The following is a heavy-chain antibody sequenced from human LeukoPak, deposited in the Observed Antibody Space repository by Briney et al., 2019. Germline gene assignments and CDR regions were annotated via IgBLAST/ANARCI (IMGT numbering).Heavy chain of an antibody. CDR3: AKTSGYTSGWHFFDH. CDR2: IYYSGST. Sequence: KTSETLSLTCTVSGGSISSGSYYWGWIRQPPGKGLEWIGSIYYSGSTYYNPSLKSRVTISVDTSKNQFSLKLSSVTAVDTAVYYCAKTSGYTSGWHFFDHWGQGTLVTVSS. CDR1: GGSISSGSYY. D-gene: IGHD6-19*01. J-gene: IGHJ4*02. V-gene: IGHV4-39*07.